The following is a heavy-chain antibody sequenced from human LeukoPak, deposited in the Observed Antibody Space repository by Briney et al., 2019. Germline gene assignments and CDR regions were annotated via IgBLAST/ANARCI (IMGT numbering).Heavy chain of an antibody. V-gene: IGHV4-34*01. CDR1: GGSFSGYY. CDR3: ARGGNSSGFGDGFDY. CDR2: INRSGST. D-gene: IGHD6-19*01. Sequence: SETLSLTCAVYGGSFSGYYWSWIRQPPGKGLEWIGEINRSGSTNYNPSLKSRVTISVDTSKNQFSLKLSSVTAADTAVYYCARGGNSSGFGDGFDYWGQGTLVTVSS. J-gene: IGHJ4*02.